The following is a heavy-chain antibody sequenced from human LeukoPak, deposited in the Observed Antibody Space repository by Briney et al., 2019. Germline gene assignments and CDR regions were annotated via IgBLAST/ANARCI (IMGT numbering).Heavy chain of an antibody. CDR1: GGSISGYY. Sequence: SETLSLTCNVSGGSISGYYWSGIRQSPGKGLEWIGYIYNSGYTNYNPSLKSRVTISVDTSKNQLSLNLSSVTAADTAVYYCASAIAAAGTTDSDYWGQGTLVTVSS. J-gene: IGHJ4*02. D-gene: IGHD6-13*01. CDR2: IYNSGYT. CDR3: ASAIAAAGTTDSDY. V-gene: IGHV4-59*01.